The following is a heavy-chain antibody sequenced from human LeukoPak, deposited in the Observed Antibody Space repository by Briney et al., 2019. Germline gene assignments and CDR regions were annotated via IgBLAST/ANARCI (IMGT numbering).Heavy chain of an antibody. J-gene: IGHJ3*02. V-gene: IGHV4-39*02. CDR3: ARDLTGPRAGSFDI. CDR1: GGSISSSSYY. CDR2: IYYSGDT. Sequence: SETLSLTCTVSGGSISSSSYYWGWIRQPPGKGLEWIGSIYYSGDTYYNPSLKSRVTISVDTSKNQFSLKLSSVTAADTAVYYCARDLTGPRAGSFDIWGQGTMVTVSS. D-gene: IGHD7-27*01.